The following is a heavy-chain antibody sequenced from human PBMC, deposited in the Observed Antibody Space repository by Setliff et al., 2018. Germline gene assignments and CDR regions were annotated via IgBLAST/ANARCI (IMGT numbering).Heavy chain of an antibody. D-gene: IGHD7-27*01. Sequence: PGGSLRLSCTVSGFSVGDDAMTWVRQTPGKGLEWIGFIRSKGYGGTTEYAASVRGRFIISRDDSKNIVYLQMNSLKTEDAGLYYCSRDATLTGALDYWGQGTPVTVSS. V-gene: IGHV3-49*04. J-gene: IGHJ4*02. CDR2: IRSKGYGGTT. CDR3: SRDATLTGALDY. CDR1: GFSVGDDA.